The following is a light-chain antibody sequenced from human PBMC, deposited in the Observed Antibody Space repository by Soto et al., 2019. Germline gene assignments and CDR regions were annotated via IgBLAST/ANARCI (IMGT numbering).Light chain of an antibody. Sequence: QSVLTQTPSVSGAPGQKITMSCTGSSSNIGAGYYVHWYQQLPGAAPRLLIYADNNRPSGVPDRFSASNSGTSASLAITGLQGEDEAVYYCQSYDTSLSGVIFGAGTKLTVL. J-gene: IGLJ2*01. CDR3: QSYDTSLSGVI. CDR1: SSNIGAGYY. CDR2: ADN. V-gene: IGLV1-40*01.